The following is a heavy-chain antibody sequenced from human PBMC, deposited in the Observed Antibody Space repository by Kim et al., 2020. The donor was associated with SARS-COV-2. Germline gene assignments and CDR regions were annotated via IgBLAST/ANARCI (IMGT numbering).Heavy chain of an antibody. J-gene: IGHJ6*03. CDR3: SRGRVTMIVVVIAPFYYYYMDV. Sequence: SETLSLTCAVYGESFSGYYWSWVRQPPGKGLEWVGEINHRGSTNYNPSPKSRDTISVDTSKNQFYLKLSSVTAADTAVSYCSRGRVTMIVVVIAPFYYYYMDVWGRGTTVTVSS. V-gene: IGHV4-34*01. CDR1: GESFSGYY. CDR2: INHRGST. D-gene: IGHD3-22*01.